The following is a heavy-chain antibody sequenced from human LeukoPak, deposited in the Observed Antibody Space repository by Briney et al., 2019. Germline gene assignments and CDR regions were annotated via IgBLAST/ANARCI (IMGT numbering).Heavy chain of an antibody. Sequence: GGSLRLSCAASGFTVSNNYMSWVRQAPGKGLEWASVIYSGGSTYYADSVKGRFTISRDNSKNTLYLQMNSLRAEDTAVYYCTAGSYYSPDYWGQGTLVTVSS. CDR1: GFTVSNNY. V-gene: IGHV3-53*01. CDR3: TAGSYYSPDY. CDR2: IYSGGST. D-gene: IGHD1-26*01. J-gene: IGHJ4*02.